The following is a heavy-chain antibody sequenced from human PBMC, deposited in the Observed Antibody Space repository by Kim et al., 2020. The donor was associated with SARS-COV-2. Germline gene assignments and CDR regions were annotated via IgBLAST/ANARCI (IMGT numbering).Heavy chain of an antibody. Sequence: SETLSLTCTVSGGSISSGGYYWSWIRQHPGKGLEWIGYIYYSGSTYYNPSLKSRVTISVDTSKNQFSLKLSSVTVADTAVYYCARESRSGSYYGDAFDIWGQGTMVTVSS. CDR3: ARESRSGSYYGDAFDI. CDR2: IYYSGST. V-gene: IGHV4-31*03. J-gene: IGHJ3*02. D-gene: IGHD3-10*01. CDR1: GGSISSGGYY.